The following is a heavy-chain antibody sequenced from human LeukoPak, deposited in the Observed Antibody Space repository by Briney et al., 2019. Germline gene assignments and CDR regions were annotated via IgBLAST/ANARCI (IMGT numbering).Heavy chain of an antibody. CDR3: ARGARNPDS. V-gene: IGHV4-59*11. Sequence: SETLSLTCTVSGDSISSRFWTWIRQPPGKGLEWIGNNFYSGSTNYNPSLKSRVTMSVYTSKNHFSLRLSSVTAADTAVYYCARGARNPDSWAEGTLVTVSS. J-gene: IGHJ4*02. CDR1: GDSISSRF. CDR2: NFYSGST.